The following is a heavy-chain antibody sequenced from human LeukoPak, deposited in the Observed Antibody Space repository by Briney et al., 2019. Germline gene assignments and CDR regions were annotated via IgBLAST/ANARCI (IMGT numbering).Heavy chain of an antibody. D-gene: IGHD3-16*01. CDR2: ISYDGSNK. CDR3: AKGGGAFDI. Sequence: GRSLRLSCAASGFTFSSYAMHWVRQAPGKGLEWVAVISYDGSNKYYADSVKGRFTISRDNSKNTLYLQMNSLRAEDTAAYYCAKGGGAFDIWGQGTMVTVSS. V-gene: IGHV3-30*04. J-gene: IGHJ3*02. CDR1: GFTFSSYA.